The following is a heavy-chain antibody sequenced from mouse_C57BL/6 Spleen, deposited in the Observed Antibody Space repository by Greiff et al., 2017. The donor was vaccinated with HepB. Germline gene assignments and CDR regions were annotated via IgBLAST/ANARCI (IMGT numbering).Heavy chain of an antibody. D-gene: IGHD1-1*01. Sequence: QVQLQQPGAELVKPGASVKVSCKASGYTFTSYWMHWVKQRPGQGLEWIGRIHPSDSDTNYNQKFKGKATLTVDKSSSTAYMQLSSLISEDSAVYYCAKAYYGSSLPFDYWGQGTTLTVSS. CDR1: GYTFTSYW. V-gene: IGHV1-74*01. J-gene: IGHJ2*01. CDR3: AKAYYGSSLPFDY. CDR2: IHPSDSDT.